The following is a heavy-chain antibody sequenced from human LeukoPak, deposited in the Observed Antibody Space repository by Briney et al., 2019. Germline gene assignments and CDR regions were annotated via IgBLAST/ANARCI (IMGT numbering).Heavy chain of an antibody. D-gene: IGHD5-18*01. CDR3: ARGYSYGDDAFDI. J-gene: IGHJ3*02. Sequence: GGSLRLSCAASGFTFSSYGMHWVRQAPGKGLEWVAVIWYDGSNKYYADSVKGRFTIATDNSKNTLYLQMNSLRAEDTAVYYCARGYSYGDDAFDIWGQGTMVTVSS. V-gene: IGHV3-33*01. CDR1: GFTFSSYG. CDR2: IWYDGSNK.